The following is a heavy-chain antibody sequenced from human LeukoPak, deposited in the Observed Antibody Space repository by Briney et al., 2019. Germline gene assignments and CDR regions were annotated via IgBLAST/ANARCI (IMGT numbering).Heavy chain of an antibody. CDR3: AKDLRYVGSRKDWFDP. CDR1: GFTFSSYA. CDR2: LCGSGDST. D-gene: IGHD3-10*02. V-gene: IGHV3-23*01. Sequence: PGGSLRLSCTASGFTFSSYAMSWVPQAPGKGREWVSPLCGSGDSTYYADSVKGRFTISRDNPKNTLYLQMNSLRAEDTAIYYCAKDLRYVGSRKDWFDPWGQGTLVTVSS. J-gene: IGHJ5*02.